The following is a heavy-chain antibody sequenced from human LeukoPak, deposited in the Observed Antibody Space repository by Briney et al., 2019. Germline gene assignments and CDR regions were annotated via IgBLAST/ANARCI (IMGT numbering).Heavy chain of an antibody. D-gene: IGHD3-10*01. CDR2: IRYDGSNK. J-gene: IGHJ4*02. CDR3: AKLGPTMVREGGGFDY. Sequence: GGSLRLSCAASGFTFSSYGMHWVRQAPGKGLEWVAFIRYDGSNKYYADSVKGRFTISRDNSKNTLYLQMNSLRAEDTAVYYCAKLGPTMVREGGGFDYWGQGTLVTVSP. V-gene: IGHV3-30*02. CDR1: GFTFSSYG.